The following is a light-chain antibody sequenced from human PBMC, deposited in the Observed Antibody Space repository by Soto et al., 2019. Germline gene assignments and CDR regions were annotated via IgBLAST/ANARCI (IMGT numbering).Light chain of an antibody. V-gene: IGKV3D-15*01. J-gene: IGKJ5*01. CDR2: GAS. CDR3: QQYNNWPPLT. Sequence: EIVMTQSPATLSVSPEERATLSCRASQSVSSNLAWYQQKLGQAPRLLIYGASTRATGIPARFSGSGSGTEFILTISSLQSEDFAVYYCQQYNNWPPLTFGQGTRLE. CDR1: QSVSSN.